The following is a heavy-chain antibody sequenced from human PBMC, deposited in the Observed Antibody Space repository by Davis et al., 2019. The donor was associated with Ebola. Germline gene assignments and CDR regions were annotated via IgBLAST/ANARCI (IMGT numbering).Heavy chain of an antibody. D-gene: IGHD2-8*01. J-gene: IGHJ5*02. CDR2: ISSSSSYI. CDR3: VVSFRFDP. CDR1: GFTFSSYS. Sequence: GESLKISCAASGFTFSSYSMNWVRQAPGKGLEWVSSISSSSSYIYYADSVKGRFTISRDNAKNSLYLQMNSLRAEDTAVYYCVVSFRFDPWGQGTLVTVSS. V-gene: IGHV3-21*01.